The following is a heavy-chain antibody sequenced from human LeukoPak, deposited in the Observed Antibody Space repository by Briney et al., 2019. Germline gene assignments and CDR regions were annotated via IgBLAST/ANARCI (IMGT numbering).Heavy chain of an antibody. D-gene: IGHD1-26*01. CDR1: GFTFSSLA. Sequence: GGSLTLSCAPSGFTFSSLAMRWVRPPPEEGLEWVSAISGSGGSTYYEDSVKGRFTISRDNSKNTLYLQMNSLRADDTAVYYCANVAAGSYFAFGYWGQGTLVTVSS. J-gene: IGHJ4*02. CDR2: ISGSGGST. V-gene: IGHV3-23*01. CDR3: ANVAAGSYFAFGY.